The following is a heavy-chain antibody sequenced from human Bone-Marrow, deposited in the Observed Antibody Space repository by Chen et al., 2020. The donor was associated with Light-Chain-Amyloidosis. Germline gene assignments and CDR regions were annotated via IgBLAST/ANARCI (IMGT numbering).Heavy chain of an antibody. D-gene: IGHD3-3*01. CDR3: ANLGTREWFFSYFDH. Sequence: EVQLLESGGGLVQPGGSLRLACAASQFNFSNCAMSWVRQAPGKGLEYISGITGRADNTYYADSVRGRFRISRDNSKNTLYLQMNSLRADDAAVYYCANLGTREWFFSYFDHLGQGALVTVSS. J-gene: IGHJ4*02. CDR1: QFNFSNCA. CDR2: ITGRADNT. V-gene: IGHV3-23*01.